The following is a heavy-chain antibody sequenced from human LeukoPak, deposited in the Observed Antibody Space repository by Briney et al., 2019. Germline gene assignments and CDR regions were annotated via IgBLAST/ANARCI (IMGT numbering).Heavy chain of an antibody. Sequence: PSETLSLTCTVSGDSISSYYWSWIRQPPGKGLEWIGYIYTSGYTSHNPSLKSRVTISLDTSKNQFSLKLSSVTAADTAVYYCARRDSGSYSYFDYWGQGTLVTVSS. CDR3: ARRDSGSYSYFDY. CDR1: GDSISSYY. J-gene: IGHJ4*02. D-gene: IGHD1-26*01. V-gene: IGHV4-4*09. CDR2: IYTSGYT.